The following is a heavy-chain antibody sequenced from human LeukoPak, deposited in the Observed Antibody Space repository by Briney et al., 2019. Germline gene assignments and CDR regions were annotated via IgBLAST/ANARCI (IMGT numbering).Heavy chain of an antibody. CDR2: ISSNGRTT. V-gene: IGHV3-48*04. D-gene: IGHD2-8*01. CDR3: AIMTFPLED. Sequence: GSLKISCKGSGYSFTSYWIGWVRQAPGKGLEWISYISSNGRTTYYADSVRGRFTISRDNTKESVYLQMNSLGVEDTAVYYCAIMTFPLEDWGQGTLVTVSS. CDR1: GYSFTSYW. J-gene: IGHJ4*02.